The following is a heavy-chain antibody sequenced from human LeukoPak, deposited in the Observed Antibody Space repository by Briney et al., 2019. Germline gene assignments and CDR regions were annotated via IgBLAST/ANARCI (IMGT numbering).Heavy chain of an antibody. J-gene: IGHJ4*02. Sequence: GGSLRLSCAASGFTVSSNYMSWVRQAPGMGLEWVAVIYSGGSTYYTDSVKGRFTISRDNSKNTVYLQMNSLRAEGTAVYYCARGEVYWGQGTLVTVSS. V-gene: IGHV3-53*01. CDR2: IYSGGST. CDR3: ARGEVY. CDR1: GFTVSSNY.